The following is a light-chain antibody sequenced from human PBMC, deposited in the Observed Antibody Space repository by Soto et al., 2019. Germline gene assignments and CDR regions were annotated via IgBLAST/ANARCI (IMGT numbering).Light chain of an antibody. Sequence: EIVMTHSPATLSVSPCERATLSFRASQSVSSNLAWYQQKPGQAPRLLIYDASNRATGIPARFSGSGSGTDFTLTISSLESEDFAFYYCQQRANWPITFGQGTRLEI. CDR2: DAS. V-gene: IGKV3-11*01. CDR1: QSVSSN. CDR3: QQRANWPIT. J-gene: IGKJ5*01.